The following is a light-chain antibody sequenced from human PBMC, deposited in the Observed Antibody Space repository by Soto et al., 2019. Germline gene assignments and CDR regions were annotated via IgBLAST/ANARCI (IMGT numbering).Light chain of an antibody. CDR1: QSVSSSY. V-gene: IGKV3-20*01. J-gene: IGKJ2*01. Sequence: EIVLTQSPGTLSLSPGERATISCRASQSVSSSYLAWYQPKPGQAPRLLIYGASSRATGIPDRFSGSGSGTDFTLTISRLEPEDFAVYYCQQYGSSPYTFGQGTKLEIK. CDR3: QQYGSSPYT. CDR2: GAS.